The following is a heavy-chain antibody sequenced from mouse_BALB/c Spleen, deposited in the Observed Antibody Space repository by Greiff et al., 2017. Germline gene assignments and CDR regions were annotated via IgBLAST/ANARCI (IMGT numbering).Heavy chain of an antibody. CDR3: ARTSYGNYPAWFAY. J-gene: IGHJ3*01. V-gene: IGHV3-8*02. Sequence: EVKLVESGPSLVKPSQTLSLTCSVTGDSITSGYWNWIRKFPGNKLEYMGYISYSGSTYYNPSLKSRISILRDKTKNQYYLQLNSVTTDDTATDYCARTSYGNYPAWFAYWGQGTLVTVSA. D-gene: IGHD2-10*01. CDR1: GDSITSGY. CDR2: ISYSGST.